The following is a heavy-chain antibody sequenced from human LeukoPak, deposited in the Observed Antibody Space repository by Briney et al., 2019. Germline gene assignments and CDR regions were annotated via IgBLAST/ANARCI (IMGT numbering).Heavy chain of an antibody. V-gene: IGHV4-59*01. CDR2: IYYSGST. Sequence: SETLSLTCTVSGGSISSYYWSWIRQPPGKGLEWIGYIYYSGSTNYNPSLKSRVTISVDTSKNQFSLKLSSVTAADTAVYYCARGKRFGGSYLYYYYYMDVWGKGTTVTISS. D-gene: IGHD1-26*01. CDR1: GGSISSYY. CDR3: ARGKRFGGSYLYYYYYMDV. J-gene: IGHJ6*03.